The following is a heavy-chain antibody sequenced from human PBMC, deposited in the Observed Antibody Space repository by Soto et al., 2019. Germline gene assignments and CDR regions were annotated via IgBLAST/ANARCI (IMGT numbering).Heavy chain of an antibody. V-gene: IGHV1-69*13. CDR3: ARDLTAYYYYGMDV. Sequence: ASVKFYCKASGGTFSSYAISWVRQAPGQGLEWMGGIIPIFGTANYAQKFQGRVTITADESTSTAYMELSSLRSEDTAVYYCARDLTAYYYYGMDVWGQGTTVTVSS. D-gene: IGHD3-9*01. CDR2: IIPIFGTA. CDR1: GGTFSSYA. J-gene: IGHJ6*02.